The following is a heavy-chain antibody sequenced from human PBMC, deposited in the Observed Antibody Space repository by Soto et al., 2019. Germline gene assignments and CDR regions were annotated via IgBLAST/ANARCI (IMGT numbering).Heavy chain of an antibody. CDR2: ICYSGIT. J-gene: IGHJ4*02. Sequence: PSETLSLTCTVSGGSISSGGYYWSRIRQHPGKGLEWIGYICYSGITYYNPSLKSRVTISVDTSKNQFSLKLSSVTAADTAVYYCARVVGSSSNYYFDYWGQGTLVTVSS. CDR1: GGSISSGGYY. V-gene: IGHV4-31*03. D-gene: IGHD6-6*01. CDR3: ARVVGSSSNYYFDY.